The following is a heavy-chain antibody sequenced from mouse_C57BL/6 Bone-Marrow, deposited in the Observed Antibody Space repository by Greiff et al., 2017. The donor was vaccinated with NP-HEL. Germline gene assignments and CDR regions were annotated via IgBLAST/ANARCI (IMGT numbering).Heavy chain of an antibody. V-gene: IGHV1-64*01. Sequence: VQLQQPGAELVKPGASVKLSCKASGYTFTSYWMHWVKQRPGQGLEWIGMIHPNSGSTNYNEKFKSKATLTVDKSSSTAYTQLSSLTSEDSAVYYCARPEYGYYFDYWGQGTTLTVSS. CDR2: IHPNSGST. CDR3: ARPEYGYYFDY. CDR1: GYTFTSYW. D-gene: IGHD5-1*01. J-gene: IGHJ2*01.